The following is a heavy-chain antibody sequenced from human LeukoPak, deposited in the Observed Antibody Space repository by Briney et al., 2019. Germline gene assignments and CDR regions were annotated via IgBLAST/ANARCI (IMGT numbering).Heavy chain of an antibody. CDR1: GGSISSGSYY. CDR2: VYTSGST. CDR3: ARESITMIVVVIPGAFDI. D-gene: IGHD3-22*01. Sequence: SETLSLTCTVSGGSISSGSYYWSWIRQPAGKGLEWIGRVYTSGSTNYNPSLKSRVTISVDTSKNQFSLKLSSVTAADTAVYYCARESITMIVVVIPGAFDIWGQGTMVTVSS. J-gene: IGHJ3*02. V-gene: IGHV4-61*02.